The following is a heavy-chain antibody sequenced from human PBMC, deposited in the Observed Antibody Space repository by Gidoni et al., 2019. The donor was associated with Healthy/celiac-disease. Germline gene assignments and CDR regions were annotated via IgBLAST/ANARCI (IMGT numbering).Heavy chain of an antibody. J-gene: IGHJ5*02. CDR3: ARHENVLRFLEWLVWFDP. CDR2: IYYSGST. D-gene: IGHD3-3*01. CDR1: DGSCPSSSYY. V-gene: IGHV4-39*01. Sequence: PDGSCPSSSYYWGWIRQPPGKGLEWIGSIYYSGSTYYNPSLKSRVTISVDTSKNQFSLKLSSVTAADTAVYYCARHENVLRFLEWLVWFDPWGQGTLVTVSS.